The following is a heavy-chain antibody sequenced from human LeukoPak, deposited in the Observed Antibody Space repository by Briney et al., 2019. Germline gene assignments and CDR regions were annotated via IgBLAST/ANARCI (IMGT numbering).Heavy chain of an antibody. CDR2: IYYSGST. V-gene: IGHV4-34*01. CDR3: ARHFIVGANNFDY. Sequence: SETLSLTCAVYGGSFSGYYWSWIRQPPGKGLEWIGSIYYSGSTYYNPSLKSRVTISVDTSKNQFSLKLSSVTAADTAVYYCARHFIVGANNFDYGGQGTLVTVSS. D-gene: IGHD1-26*01. J-gene: IGHJ4*02. CDR1: GGSFSGYY.